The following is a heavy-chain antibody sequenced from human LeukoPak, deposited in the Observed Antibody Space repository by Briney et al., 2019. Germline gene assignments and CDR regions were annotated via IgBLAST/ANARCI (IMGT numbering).Heavy chain of an antibody. J-gene: IGHJ4*02. D-gene: IGHD3-16*01. CDR1: GFTFSNAW. CDR2: IKSKTDGGTT. CDR3: TTEGFEVTTFGYFDY. Sequence: KPGGSLRLSCAASGFTFSNAWMSWVRQAPGKGLEWVGRIKSKTDGGTTDYAAPVKGRFTISRDDSKNTLYLQMNSLKTEDTAVYYCTTEGFEVTTFGYFDYWGQGTLVTVSS. V-gene: IGHV3-15*01.